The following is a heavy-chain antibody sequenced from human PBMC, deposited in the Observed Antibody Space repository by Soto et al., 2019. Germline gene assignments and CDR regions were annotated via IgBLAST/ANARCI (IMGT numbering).Heavy chain of an antibody. Sequence: QVQLQESGPGLVKSSQTLSLTCTVSGGSISSGGSYWSWIRQRPGKGLEWIGYIFYSDSFYYTPSLKGRVVILADTSKNQCILKLSSVTDADTAVYYCARAPETPPIFGVVRPYFFDFWGQGTLVTVSS. CDR2: IFYSDSF. D-gene: IGHD3-3*01. CDR3: ARAPETPPIFGVVRPYFFDF. J-gene: IGHJ4*02. CDR1: GGSISSGGSY. V-gene: IGHV4-31*03.